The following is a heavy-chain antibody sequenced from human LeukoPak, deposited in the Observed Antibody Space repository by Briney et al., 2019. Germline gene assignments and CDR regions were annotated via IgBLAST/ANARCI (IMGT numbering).Heavy chain of an antibody. CDR2: FDPEDGET. J-gene: IGHJ1*01. CDR1: GYTFTGYY. Sequence: ASVKVSCKASGYTFTGYYMHWVRQAPGKGLEWRGRFDPEDGETIYAQKFQGRVTMTEDTSTNTAYMELSSLRSEDTAVYYCATQQLVRFVLRFQHWGQGTLVTVSS. D-gene: IGHD6-13*01. CDR3: ATQQLVRFVLRFQH. V-gene: IGHV1-24*01.